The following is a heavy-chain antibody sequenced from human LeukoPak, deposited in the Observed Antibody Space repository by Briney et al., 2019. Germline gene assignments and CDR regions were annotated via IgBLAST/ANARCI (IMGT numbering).Heavy chain of an antibody. J-gene: IGHJ4*02. Sequence: SETLSLTCTVSGDSISSSYWSWIRQPPGKRLEWVGYVHYTGKTNYNPSLNNRATISVDMSKNQFSLTLTSVTVADTAMYYCARGYYDRSGSSNPFDSWGQGTLVTVSA. CDR1: GDSISSSY. D-gene: IGHD3-22*01. CDR3: ARGYYDRSGSSNPFDS. CDR2: VHYTGKT. V-gene: IGHV4-59*01.